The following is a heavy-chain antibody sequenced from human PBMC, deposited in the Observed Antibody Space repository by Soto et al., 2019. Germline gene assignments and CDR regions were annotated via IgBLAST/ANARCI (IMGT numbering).Heavy chain of an antibody. CDR3: ARNGTLTGYSYGMDV. V-gene: IGHV1-69*13. J-gene: IGHJ6*02. CDR1: GGTCSDFT. Sequence: SVKVSCKASGGTCSDFTINWVRQAPGQRLEWMGGIIIPILDTANYAEKFQGRVTITADESTRTSFMEVSSLRSEDTAVYYCARNGTLTGYSYGMDVWGQGTMVTVSS. D-gene: IGHD1-1*01. CDR2: IIIPILDTA.